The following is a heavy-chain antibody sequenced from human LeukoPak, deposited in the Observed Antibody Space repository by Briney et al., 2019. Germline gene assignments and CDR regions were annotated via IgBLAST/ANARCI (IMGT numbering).Heavy chain of an antibody. V-gene: IGHV3-30*18. D-gene: IGHD3-22*01. Sequence: GGSLILSCAASGFTFSSYGMHWVRQAPGKGLEWVAVISYDGSNKYYADSVKGRFTISRDNSKNTLYLQMNSLRAEDTAVYYCAKGGLYMIVVVLDYWGQGTLVTVSS. CDR2: ISYDGSNK. CDR3: AKGGLYMIVVVLDY. J-gene: IGHJ4*02. CDR1: GFTFSSYG.